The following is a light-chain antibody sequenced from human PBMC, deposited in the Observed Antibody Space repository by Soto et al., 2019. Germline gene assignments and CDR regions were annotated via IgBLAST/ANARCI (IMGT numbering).Light chain of an antibody. Sequence: QLVLTQSPSASASLGASVKLTCTLSSGHSRYAIAWHQQQPEKGPRYLMRLNSDGSHNKGDGIPDRFSGSSSGAERYLTISRLQSEDEAAYYCQTWGTGNRVFGGGTKLTVL. V-gene: IGLV4-69*02. CDR1: SGHSRYA. J-gene: IGLJ2*01. CDR3: QTWGTGNRV. CDR2: LNSDGSH.